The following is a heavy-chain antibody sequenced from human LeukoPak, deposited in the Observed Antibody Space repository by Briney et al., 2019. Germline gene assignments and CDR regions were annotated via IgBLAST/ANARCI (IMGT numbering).Heavy chain of an antibody. D-gene: IGHD2-2*01. J-gene: IGHJ5*02. CDR2: IIPILGIA. Sequence: GSSVKVSCKASGGTFSSYTISWVRQAPGQGLEWMGRIIPILGIANYAQKFQGRVTITADKSTSTAYMELSSLRSEDTAVYYCARDWGSTRGRFDPWGQGTLVTVSS. CDR1: GGTFSSYT. CDR3: ARDWGSTRGRFDP. V-gene: IGHV1-69*04.